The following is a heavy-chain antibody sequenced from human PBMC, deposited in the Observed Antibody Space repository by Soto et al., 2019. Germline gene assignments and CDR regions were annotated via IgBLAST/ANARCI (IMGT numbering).Heavy chain of an antibody. CDR2: INHSGST. CDR3: ARVKAYYDFWSGPPPHYYYYGMDV. J-gene: IGHJ6*02. Sequence: SETLSLTCAVYGGSFSGYYWSWIRQPPGKGLEWIGEINHSGSTNYNPSLKSRVTISVDTSKNQFSLKLSSVTAADTAVYCCARVKAYYDFWSGPPPHYYYYGMDVWGQGTTVTVSS. D-gene: IGHD3-3*01. V-gene: IGHV4-34*01. CDR1: GGSFSGYY.